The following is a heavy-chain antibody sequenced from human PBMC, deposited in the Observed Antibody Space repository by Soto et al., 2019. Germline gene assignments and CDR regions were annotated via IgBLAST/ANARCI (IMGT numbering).Heavy chain of an antibody. J-gene: IGHJ4*02. CDR1: GFIFSNYA. V-gene: IGHV3-23*01. CDR2: IRGSGGPT. Sequence: DVQLLESGRDLVQPGGSLRLSCAASGFIFSNYAMSWVRQAPGKGLEWVSLIRGSGGPTNYADSVKGRFTVSRDNSKNILLLQMNSLRAEDTAVYYCVKDFRVGYDWTHDWGQGTLVTVSS. CDR3: VKDFRVGYDWTHD. D-gene: IGHD5-12*01.